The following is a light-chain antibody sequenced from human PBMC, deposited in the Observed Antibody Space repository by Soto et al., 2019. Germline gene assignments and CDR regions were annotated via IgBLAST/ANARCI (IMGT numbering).Light chain of an antibody. CDR3: TSYTSSSTLYV. CDR2: DVN. CDR1: SSDVSGYNY. V-gene: IGLV2-14*01. J-gene: IGLJ1*01. Sequence: QSALTQPASVSGSPGQSITISCTGTSSDVSGYNYVSWYQQHPGKAPKLMIYDVNNRPSGVSNRFSGSKSGNTASLTISGLQAEDEADYHCTSYTSSSTLYVFGTGTKVTVL.